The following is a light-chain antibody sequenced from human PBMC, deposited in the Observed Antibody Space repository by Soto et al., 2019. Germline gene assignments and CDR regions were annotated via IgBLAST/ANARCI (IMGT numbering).Light chain of an antibody. J-gene: IGLJ1*01. CDR2: EIK. V-gene: IGLV2-8*01. CDR1: KSTSGGYKY. Sequence: SVLSQPRSADGSPRQSVTISCTGTKSTSGGYKYDSWYQQHPGKATKIMINEIKKRPSGVPDRFRGSKCGNPASLTISGLQADDGAEYYCCSYAGTYYVFGTGTKVTGL. CDR3: CSYAGTYYV.